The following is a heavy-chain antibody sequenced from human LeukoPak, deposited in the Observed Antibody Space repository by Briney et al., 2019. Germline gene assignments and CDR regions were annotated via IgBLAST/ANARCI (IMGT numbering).Heavy chain of an antibody. J-gene: IGHJ4*02. V-gene: IGHV3-74*01. CDR2: IFTDGDSR. Sequence: GGSLRLSCAASGFTFSSYWMHWVRQAPGKGLVWVSRIFTDGDSRSYADFVKGRFTISRDNSKNTLYLQMNSLRAEDTAVYYCARGDVEMATLDYWGQGTLVTVSS. CDR3: ARGDVEMATLDY. D-gene: IGHD5-24*01. CDR1: GFTFSSYW.